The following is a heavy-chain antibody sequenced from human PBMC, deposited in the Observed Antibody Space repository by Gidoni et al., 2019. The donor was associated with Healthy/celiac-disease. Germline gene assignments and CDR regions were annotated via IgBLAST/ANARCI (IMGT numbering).Heavy chain of an antibody. J-gene: IGHJ3*02. CDR2: ISWNSGSI. CDR1: GFTFEDYA. CDR3: AKAQRDFWSGRGAFDI. V-gene: IGHV3-9*01. D-gene: IGHD3-3*01. Sequence: EVQLVESGGGLVQPGRSLRLSCAASGFTFEDYAMHWVRQAPGKGLEWVSGISWNSGSIGYADSVKGRFTISRDNAKNSLYLQMNSLRAEDTALYYCAKAQRDFWSGRGAFDIWGQGTMVTVSS.